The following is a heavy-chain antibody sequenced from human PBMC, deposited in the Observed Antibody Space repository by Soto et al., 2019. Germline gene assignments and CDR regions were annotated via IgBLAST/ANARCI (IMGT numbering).Heavy chain of an antibody. J-gene: IGHJ5*02. D-gene: IGHD3-10*01. Sequence: QITLKESGPTLVKPTQTLTLTCTFSGFSLTTRGVGVGWIRQPPGKALECLALIYWDDDKRYSPSLQSRLYITKDTLKHHVVLTTTNVDTVDTATYYCEYILNYYKYDWSEPWGQGTLVSVSS. CDR2: IYWDDDK. V-gene: IGHV2-5*02. CDR1: GFSLTTRGVG. CDR3: EYILNYYKYDWSEP.